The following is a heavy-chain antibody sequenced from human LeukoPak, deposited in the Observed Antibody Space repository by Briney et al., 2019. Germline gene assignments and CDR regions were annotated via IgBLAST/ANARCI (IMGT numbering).Heavy chain of an antibody. V-gene: IGHV1-46*01. CDR2: INPSGDST. Sequence: ASVKVSCKASGYTFTRYYMHGVRQAPGQGLEWMGTINPSGDSTNYAQKFEGRVTMTRDMSTSTIYMKVSSLRSEDTAVYYCPRDPFRLEYCSSTSCYRNWFDPWGQGTLVTVSS. CDR3: PRDPFRLEYCSSTSCYRNWFDP. CDR1: GYTFTRYY. J-gene: IGHJ5*02. D-gene: IGHD2-2*01.